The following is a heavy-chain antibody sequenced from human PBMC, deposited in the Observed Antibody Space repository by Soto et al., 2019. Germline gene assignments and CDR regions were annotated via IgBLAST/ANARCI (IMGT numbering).Heavy chain of an antibody. Sequence: EVQLVESGGGMVQPGGSLRLSCLASGFTFDDFWMTWVRQAPGRGLEWVANIKRDESQKYYLDSVKGRFTISRDNAKNSLYLQMNSLRAEDTAVYYCARAPTDFRSNTCYEVFEIWGQGTMVTVSS. D-gene: IGHD3-3*01. V-gene: IGHV3-7*04. CDR2: IKRDESQK. CDR3: ARAPTDFRSNTCYEVFEI. CDR1: GFTFDDFW. J-gene: IGHJ3*02.